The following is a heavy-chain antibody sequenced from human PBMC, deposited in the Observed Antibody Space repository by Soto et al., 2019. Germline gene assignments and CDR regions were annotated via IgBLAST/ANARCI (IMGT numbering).Heavy chain of an antibody. CDR1: GGSISSYY. Sequence: PSETLSLTCTVSGGSISSYYWSWIRQPPGKGLEWIGYIYYSGSTNYNPSLKSRVTISVDTSKNQFSLKLSPVTAADTAVYYCAREGWSSTSCSPYYYYGMDVWGQGTTVTVSS. V-gene: IGHV4-59*01. CDR3: AREGWSSTSCSPYYYYGMDV. J-gene: IGHJ6*02. D-gene: IGHD2-2*01. CDR2: IYYSGST.